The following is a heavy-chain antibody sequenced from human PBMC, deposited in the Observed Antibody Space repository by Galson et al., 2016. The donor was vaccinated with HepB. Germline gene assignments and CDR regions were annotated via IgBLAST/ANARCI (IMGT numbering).Heavy chain of an antibody. D-gene: IGHD5-12*01. CDR3: APLVATMPFDY. V-gene: IGHV1-69-2*01. Sequence: VKVSCKVSGYTFTDYYMHWVQQAPGKGLEWMGLVDPEDGETIYAEKFQGRVTITADTSTDTAYMELSSLRSEDTAVYYCAPLVATMPFDYWGQGTLVTVSS. CDR1: GYTFTDYY. J-gene: IGHJ4*02. CDR2: VDPEDGET.